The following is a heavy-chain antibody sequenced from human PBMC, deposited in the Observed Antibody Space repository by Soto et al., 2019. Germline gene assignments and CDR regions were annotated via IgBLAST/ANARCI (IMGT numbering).Heavy chain of an antibody. CDR2: IYWDEDK. CDR3: THGTRGYAYYFEY. D-gene: IGHD5-12*01. V-gene: IGHV2-5*02. CDR1: GFSLSTRGVS. Sequence: QITLKESGPPLVKPTQTLTMTCTFSGFSLSTRGVSVGWFRQPPGKALEWLALIYWDEDKWYSPSLKSRLTIPDVPSKIQVILTMTHIEPVDAATYYCTHGTRGYAYYFEYLGQGTLVTVSS. J-gene: IGHJ4*02.